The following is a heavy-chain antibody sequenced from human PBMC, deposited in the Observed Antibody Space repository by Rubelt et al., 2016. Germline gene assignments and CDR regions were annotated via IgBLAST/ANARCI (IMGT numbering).Heavy chain of an antibody. D-gene: IGHD6-13*01. J-gene: IGHJ4*02. Sequence: QLVQSGPEVKKPGTSVKVSCKASGGTFSSYAISWVRQAPGQGLEWMGRIIPILGIANYAQKFQGRVTITADKSTSTAYMELRSLRSEDTAVYYCARLPSPKAAAGTSFDYWGQGTLVTVSS. CDR3: ARLPSPKAAAGTSFDY. CDR2: IIPILGIA. CDR1: GGTFSSYA. V-gene: IGHV1-69*09.